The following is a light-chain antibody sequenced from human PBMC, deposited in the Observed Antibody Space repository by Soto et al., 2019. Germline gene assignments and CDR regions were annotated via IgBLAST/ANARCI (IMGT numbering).Light chain of an antibody. V-gene: IGKV1-5*03. CDR2: KAS. CDR3: QQYNTYPLT. J-gene: IGKJ4*01. CDR1: QSISTW. Sequence: DIQMTQSPSTLSASVGDRVTITCRANQSISTWLAWYQQKPGKAPKLLIYKASNLEDGVPSRFSGSGSGTEFTITISSLQPXDFATYYCQQYNTYPLTFGGGTKVDIK.